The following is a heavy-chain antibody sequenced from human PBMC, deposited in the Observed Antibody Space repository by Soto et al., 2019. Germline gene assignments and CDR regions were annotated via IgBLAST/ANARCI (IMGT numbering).Heavy chain of an antibody. CDR3: AKDLEDYYDSSVDFDY. CDR2: ISYDGSNK. V-gene: IGHV3-30*18. Sequence: AGGSLRLSCAASGFTFSSYGMHWVRQAPGKGLEWVAVISYDGSNKYYADSVKGRFTISRDNSKNTLYLQMNSLRAEDTAVYYCAKDLEDYYDSSVDFDYWGQGTLVTVSS. J-gene: IGHJ4*02. CDR1: GFTFSSYG. D-gene: IGHD3-22*01.